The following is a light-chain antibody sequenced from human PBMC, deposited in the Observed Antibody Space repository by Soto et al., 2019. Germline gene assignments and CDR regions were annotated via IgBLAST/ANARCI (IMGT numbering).Light chain of an antibody. J-gene: IGKJ1*01. CDR1: QSVSSSY. V-gene: IGKV3-20*01. CDR2: GAS. CDR3: QQYHNSPPT. Sequence: EIVLTQSPGTLSLSPGERATLSCRASQSVSSSYLAWYQRKPGQAPRLLIYGASSRATGIPDRFSGGGSGTDSPLTISRLEPEDFAVYYGQQYHNSPPTFGQGTKVEIK.